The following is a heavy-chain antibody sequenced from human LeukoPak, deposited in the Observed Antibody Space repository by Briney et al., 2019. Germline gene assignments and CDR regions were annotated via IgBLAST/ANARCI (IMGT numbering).Heavy chain of an antibody. CDR3: AKSQLVGGTHALDI. J-gene: IGHJ3*02. V-gene: IGHV3-23*01. CDR1: GFSYSSYD. D-gene: IGHD1-26*01. CDR2: IRASGGST. Sequence: GGSLRLSCAASGFSYSSYDMSWVRQAPGKGLEWVSGIRASGGSTFYADSVRGRFTISRDNSKNTLNLQMNSLRAEDTAVFYRAKSQLVGGTHALDIWGRGTMVTVSS.